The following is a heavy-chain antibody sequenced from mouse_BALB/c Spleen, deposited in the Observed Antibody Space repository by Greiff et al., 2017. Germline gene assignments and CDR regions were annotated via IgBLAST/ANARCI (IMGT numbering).Heavy chain of an antibody. D-gene: IGHD1-1*01. CDR2: IDPETGGT. J-gene: IGHJ4*01. Sequence: VQLQQSGAELVRPGASVTLSCKASGYTFTDYEMHWVKQTPVHGLEWIGAIDPETGGTAYNQKFKGKATLTADKSSSTAYMELRSLTSEDSAVYYCTREGYGSGYAMDYWGQGTSVTVSA. CDR1: GYTFTDYE. CDR3: TREGYGSGYAMDY. V-gene: IGHV1-15*01.